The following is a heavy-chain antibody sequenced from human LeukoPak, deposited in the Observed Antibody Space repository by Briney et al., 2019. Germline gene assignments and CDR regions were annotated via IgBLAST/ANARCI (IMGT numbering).Heavy chain of an antibody. D-gene: IGHD3-9*01. J-gene: IGHJ5*02. V-gene: IGHV4-30-2*01. CDR2: IYHSGST. CDR1: GGSISSGGYS. Sequence: SQTLSLTCAVSGGSISSGGYSWSWIRQPPGKGLEWLGYIYHSGSTYYNPSLKSRVTISVDRSKNQFSLKLSSVTAADTAVYYCARSQPINYDILTGNWFDPWGQGTLVTVSS. CDR3: ARSQPINYDILTGNWFDP.